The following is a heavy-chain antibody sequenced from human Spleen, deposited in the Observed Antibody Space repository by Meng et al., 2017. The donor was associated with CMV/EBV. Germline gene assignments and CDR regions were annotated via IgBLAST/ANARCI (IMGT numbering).Heavy chain of an antibody. CDR1: GGSFSGYF. J-gene: IGHJ6*02. D-gene: IGHD2-8*01. CDR2: INHGGST. V-gene: IGHV4-34*01. Sequence: SETLSLTCAVSGGSFSGYFWNWIRQPPGKGLEWIGEINHGGSTNYNPSLKSRVTISVDASGNQFSLKLSSVTAADTAVYYCARQLRVMVYANYYYYGMDVWGQGTTVTVSS. CDR3: ARQLRVMVYANYYYYGMDV.